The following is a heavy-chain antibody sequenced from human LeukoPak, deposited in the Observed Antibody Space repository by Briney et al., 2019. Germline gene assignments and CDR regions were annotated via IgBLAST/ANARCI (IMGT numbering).Heavy chain of an antibody. D-gene: IGHD3-22*01. J-gene: IGHJ3*01. CDR2: MNPNSGNT. V-gene: IGHV1-8*02. Sequence: ASVKVSCKASGGTFISYAINWVRQATGQGLEWMGWMNPNSGNTGYAQKFQGRVTMTRNTSISTAYMELSSLRSEDTAVYYCARARGYYYDSSTDSGDWGQGTMVTVSS. CDR3: ARARGYYYDSSTDSGD. CDR1: GGTFISYA.